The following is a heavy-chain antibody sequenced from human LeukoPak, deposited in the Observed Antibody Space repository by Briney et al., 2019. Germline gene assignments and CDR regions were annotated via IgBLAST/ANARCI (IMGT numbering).Heavy chain of an antibody. J-gene: IGHJ4*02. Sequence: SETLSLTCTVSGGSISSYYWSWIRQPPGKGLEWIGYIYYSGSTNCNPSLKSRVTISVDTSKNQFSLKLSSVTAADTAVYYCASLYGSGSYYPSDYWGQGTLVTDSS. D-gene: IGHD3-10*01. CDR2: IYYSGST. CDR3: ASLYGSGSYYPSDY. CDR1: GGSISSYY. V-gene: IGHV4-59*01.